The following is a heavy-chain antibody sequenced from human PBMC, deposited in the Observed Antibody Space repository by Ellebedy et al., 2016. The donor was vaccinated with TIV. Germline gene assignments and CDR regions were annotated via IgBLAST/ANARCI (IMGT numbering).Heavy chain of an antibody. V-gene: IGHV4-39*01. CDR2: FYYRGGT. D-gene: IGHD5-18*01. J-gene: IGHJ4*02. Sequence: MPGGSLRLSCTVSGGSISSDHYYWGWIRQPPGKGLEWIGSFYYRGGTYYTPSLKSRVTISVDTSKKQFSLKLSSVTAADTAIYYCVRQGGYGYGYRLFYFDYWGQGTLVTVSS. CDR3: VRQGGYGYGYRLFYFDY. CDR1: GGSISSDHYY.